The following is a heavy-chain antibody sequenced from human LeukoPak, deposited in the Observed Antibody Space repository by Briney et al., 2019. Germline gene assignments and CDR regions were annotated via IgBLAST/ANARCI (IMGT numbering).Heavy chain of an antibody. CDR3: ARDGSGWYFDY. CDR2: ISGRGSTI. Sequence: PGESLRLSCATSGFTFSSSTFGSYTMNWVRQAPGKGLEWVSYISGRGSTIYYADSVKGRFTISRDNAKNSLYLQMNSLRAEDTAVYYCARDGSGWYFDYWGQGTLVTVSS. V-gene: IGHV3-48*04. J-gene: IGHJ4*02. D-gene: IGHD6-19*01. CDR1: GFTFSSSTFGSYT.